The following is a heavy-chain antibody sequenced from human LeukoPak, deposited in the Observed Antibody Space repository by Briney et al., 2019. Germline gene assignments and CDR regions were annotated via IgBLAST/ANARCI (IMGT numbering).Heavy chain of an antibody. CDR1: GGSISSYY. J-gene: IGHJ6*02. CDR2: IYYSGST. CDR3: ARSEQLWLLGVYYYGMDV. V-gene: IGHV4-59*08. Sequence: SETLSLTCTVSGGSISSYYWSWIRQPPGKGLEWIGYIYYSGSTNYNPSLKSRVTISVDTSKNQFSLKLSSVTAADTAVYYCARSEQLWLLGVYYYGMDVWGRGTTVTVSS. D-gene: IGHD5-18*01.